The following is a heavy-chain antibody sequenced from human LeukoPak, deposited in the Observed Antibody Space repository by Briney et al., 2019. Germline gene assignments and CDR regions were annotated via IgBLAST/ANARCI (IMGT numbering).Heavy chain of an antibody. Sequence: PSETLSLTCTVFGGSISSGSYYWSWIRQPAGKGLEWIGRIYTSGSTNYNPSLKSRVTISVDTSKNQFSLKLSSVTAADTAVYYCARAGLMYYYDSSGYYYQGWFDPWGQGTLVTVSS. CDR1: GGSISSGSYY. J-gene: IGHJ5*02. CDR3: ARAGLMYYYDSSGYYYQGWFDP. D-gene: IGHD3-22*01. CDR2: IYTSGST. V-gene: IGHV4-61*02.